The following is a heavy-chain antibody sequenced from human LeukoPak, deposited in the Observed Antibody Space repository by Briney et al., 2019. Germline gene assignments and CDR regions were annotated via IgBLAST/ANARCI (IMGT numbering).Heavy chain of an antibody. Sequence: GGSLRLSCAASGFTFSSYAMHWVRQAPGKGLEWVAVISYDGSIKYYADSVKGRFTISRDNSKNTLYLQMNSLRAEDTAVYYCARDGYYGSGPFDYWGQGTLVTVSS. V-gene: IGHV3-30*04. CDR1: GFTFSSYA. J-gene: IGHJ4*02. CDR2: ISYDGSIK. CDR3: ARDGYYGSGPFDY. D-gene: IGHD3-10*01.